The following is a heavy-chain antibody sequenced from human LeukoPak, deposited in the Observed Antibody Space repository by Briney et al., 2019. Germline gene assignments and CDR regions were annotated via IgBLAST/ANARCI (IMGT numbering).Heavy chain of an antibody. CDR2: IYYTGST. V-gene: IGHV4-59*08. Sequence: SETLSLTCTVSGGSISSFYWSWIRQPPGKGLEWIGYIYYTGSTNYNPSLKSRVTMSLGTSKNQFSLKLSSVTAADTAVYYCARRGYYDSSGYLFDYWGQGTLVTVSS. D-gene: IGHD3-22*01. CDR1: GGSISSFY. J-gene: IGHJ4*02. CDR3: ARRGYYDSSGYLFDY.